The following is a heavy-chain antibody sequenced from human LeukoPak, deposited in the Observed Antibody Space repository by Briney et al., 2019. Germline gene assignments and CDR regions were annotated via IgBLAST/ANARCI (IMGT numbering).Heavy chain of an antibody. J-gene: IGHJ6*03. CDR2: ISSSSGLI. D-gene: IGHD3-10*01. CDR1: GFSFSTYS. Sequence: GGSLRLSCAASGFSFSTYSMHWVRQAPGKGLEWVSYISSSSGLIYYADSVKGRFTISRDNAKNSLSLQMNSLRAEDTAVYYCARDHNYYGSGSSHYCYYYMDVWGKGTTVTVSS. V-gene: IGHV3-48*01. CDR3: ARDHNYYGSGSSHYCYYYMDV.